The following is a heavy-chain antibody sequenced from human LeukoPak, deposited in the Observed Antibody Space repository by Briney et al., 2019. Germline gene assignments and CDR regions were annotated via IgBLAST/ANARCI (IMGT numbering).Heavy chain of an antibody. CDR1: GFTFSSYG. V-gene: IGHV3-33*01. CDR3: ARLGSGWSFDY. D-gene: IGHD6-19*01. Sequence: GRSLRHSCAASGFTFSSYGMHWVRQAPGKGLEWVAVIWCDGSNKYYADSVKGRFTISRDNSKNTYLQMNSLRAEDTAMYYCARLGSGWSFDYWGQGTLVTVSS. J-gene: IGHJ4*02. CDR2: IWCDGSNK.